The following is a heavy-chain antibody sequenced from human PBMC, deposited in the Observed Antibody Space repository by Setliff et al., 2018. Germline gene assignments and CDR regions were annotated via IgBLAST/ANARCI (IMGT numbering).Heavy chain of an antibody. D-gene: IGHD3-10*01. CDR3: ARSNMGNYYDSGRYYYYYYMDV. V-gene: IGHV4-61*09. CDR1: GGSISSGSYY. J-gene: IGHJ6*03. Sequence: SETLSLTCSVSGGSISSGSYYWTWIRQPAGKGLEWIGHIYTSGTTKYNPSLKSRVTIAVDASKNQFFLKLTSVTAADTAVYYCARSNMGNYYDSGRYYYYYYMDVWGKGTAVTVSS. CDR2: IYTSGTT.